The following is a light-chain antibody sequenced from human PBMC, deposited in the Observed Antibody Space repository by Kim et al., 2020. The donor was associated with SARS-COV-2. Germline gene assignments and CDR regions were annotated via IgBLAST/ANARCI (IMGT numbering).Light chain of an antibody. J-gene: IGKJ2*01. CDR3: QQYNTNSLYT. CDR1: QSINTW. CDR2: KAS. Sequence: DIQMTQSPSTLSASVGDRVTITCRASQSINTWLAWYQQKPGKAPKLLIYKASSLESGVPSRFSGSGSGTEFTLTINSLQPDDFATYCCQQYNTNSLYTVGQGTKLEI. V-gene: IGKV1-5*03.